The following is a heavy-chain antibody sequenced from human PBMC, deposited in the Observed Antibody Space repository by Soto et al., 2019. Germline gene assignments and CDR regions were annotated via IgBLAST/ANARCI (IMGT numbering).Heavy chain of an antibody. V-gene: IGHV1-2*02. CDR1: GYTFTDAY. CDR2: INPKNGGT. CDR3: AREEGTELDF. D-gene: IGHD1-7*01. Sequence: QVRLVQSGAEVKKPGASVKVTCKPSGYTFTDAYIHWVRQDPGQGLEWLGWINPKNGGTNYAQKFQGRVTMTRDTSSSTAFMELSSLNSNDTAVYYCAREEGTELDFWGQGTLVTVSS. J-gene: IGHJ4*02.